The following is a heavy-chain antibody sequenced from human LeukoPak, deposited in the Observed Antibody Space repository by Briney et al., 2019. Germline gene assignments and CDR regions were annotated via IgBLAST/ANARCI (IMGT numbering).Heavy chain of an antibody. Sequence: GASVKVSCKAFGHTLRDLSIHWVRQAPGKGLEWMGGYDPEDDERIYSEKFLGRVTLTEATSTDTACMELTSLRSDDTAVYYCSTETAGNYWGQGTLVTVSS. D-gene: IGHD3-10*01. CDR1: GHTLRDLS. CDR2: YDPEDDER. J-gene: IGHJ4*02. CDR3: STETAGNY. V-gene: IGHV1-24*01.